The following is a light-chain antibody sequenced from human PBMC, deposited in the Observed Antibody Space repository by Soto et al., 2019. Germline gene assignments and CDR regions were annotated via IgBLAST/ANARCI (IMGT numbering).Light chain of an antibody. Sequence: DIQMTQSPSSLSASVGDRVTITCRASQSISSYLNWYQQKPGKAPKLLIYAASSLQSGVPSRSSGSGSGTDFTLTISSLQPEDFATYYCQQGNTFGGGTKVDIK. J-gene: IGKJ4*01. CDR1: QSISSY. CDR3: QQGNT. CDR2: AAS. V-gene: IGKV1-39*01.